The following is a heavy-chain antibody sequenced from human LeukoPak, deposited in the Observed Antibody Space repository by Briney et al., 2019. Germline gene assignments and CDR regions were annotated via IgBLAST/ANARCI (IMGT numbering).Heavy chain of an antibody. V-gene: IGHV3-30*04. D-gene: IGHD5-12*01. J-gene: IGHJ6*02. CDR3: ARDQIMVATILDYYYGMDV. CDR2: IWYDGSNK. Sequence: GGSLRLSCAASGFTFSSYAMHWVRQAPGKGLEWVAVIWYDGSNKYYADSVKGRFTISRDNSNNTLYLQMNSLRAEDTAVYYCARDQIMVATILDYYYGMDVWGQGTTVTVSS. CDR1: GFTFSSYA.